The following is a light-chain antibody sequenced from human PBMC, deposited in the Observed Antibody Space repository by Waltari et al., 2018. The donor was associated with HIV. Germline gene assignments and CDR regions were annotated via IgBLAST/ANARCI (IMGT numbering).Light chain of an antibody. Sequence: EIVLTQSPGTLSLSPGERATLSCRASQSVSSSYLAWYQQKPGQAPRLLIYGASSRATGIPDRFSGSGSGTDFTLTINSLQDEDFAVYYCQQYHNWPPWTFGQGTKVEIK. CDR3: QQYHNWPPWT. CDR2: GAS. CDR1: QSVSSSY. J-gene: IGKJ1*01. V-gene: IGKV3-20*01.